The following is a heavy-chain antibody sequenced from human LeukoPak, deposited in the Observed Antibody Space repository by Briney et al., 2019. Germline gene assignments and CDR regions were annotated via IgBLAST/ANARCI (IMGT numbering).Heavy chain of an antibody. CDR3: ARGTVTTFNYYGMDV. D-gene: IGHD4-17*01. V-gene: IGHV3-30*04. CDR1: GFTFSSYA. CDR2: ISYDGSNK. J-gene: IGHJ6*04. Sequence: GGSLRLSCAASGFTFSSYAMHWVRQAPGKGLEWVAVISYDGSNKYYADSVKGRFTISRDNSKNTLYLQMNSLRAEDTAVYYCARGTVTTFNYYGMDVGGKGTTVTVS.